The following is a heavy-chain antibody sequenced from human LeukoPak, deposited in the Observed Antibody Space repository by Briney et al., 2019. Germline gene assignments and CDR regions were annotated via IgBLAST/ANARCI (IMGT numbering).Heavy chain of an antibody. CDR3: ATPSFRTFDY. D-gene: IGHD1-7*01. CDR1: EFTFPNYW. Sequence: GESLRLSCAASEFTFPNYWMSWVRQAPAKGLEWVANIRQDGSEKFYVDSVKGRFTISRDNDKSSLYLQMNSLRAEDTAVYYCATPSFRTFDYWGQGTLVTVSS. V-gene: IGHV3-7*01. CDR2: IRQDGSEK. J-gene: IGHJ4*02.